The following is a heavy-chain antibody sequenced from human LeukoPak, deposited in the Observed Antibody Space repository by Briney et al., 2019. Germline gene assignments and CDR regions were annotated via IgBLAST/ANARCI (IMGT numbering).Heavy chain of an antibody. Sequence: GGSLRLSCAASGFTFSSYAMSWVRQAPGKGLEWVSAISGSGGSTYYADSVKGRFTISRDNSKNTLYLQMSSLRDEDTAIYYCARSRDWYVDYWGQGSLVTVSS. J-gene: IGHJ4*02. CDR3: ARSRDWYVDY. D-gene: IGHD3-9*01. V-gene: IGHV3-23*01. CDR1: GFTFSSYA. CDR2: ISGSGGST.